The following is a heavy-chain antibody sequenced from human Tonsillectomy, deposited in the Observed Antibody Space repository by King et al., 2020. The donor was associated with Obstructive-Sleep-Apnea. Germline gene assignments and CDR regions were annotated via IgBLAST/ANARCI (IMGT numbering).Heavy chain of an antibody. Sequence: VQLQQWGAGLLKPSETLSLTCAFYGGSFSGYYWSWIRQPPGKGLEWIGEINHSGGTNYKPSFRSLVTISGDTSKNQFSLNLRSVTAADTAVYYCASGGQVFYDILTGYPHYFDYWGQGILVTVSS. CDR2: INHSGGT. D-gene: IGHD3-9*01. V-gene: IGHV4-34*01. CDR3: ASGGQVFYDILTGYPHYFDY. CDR1: GGSFSGYY. J-gene: IGHJ4*02.